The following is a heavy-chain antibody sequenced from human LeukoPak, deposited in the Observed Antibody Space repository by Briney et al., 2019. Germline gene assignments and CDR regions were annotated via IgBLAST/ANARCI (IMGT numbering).Heavy chain of an antibody. V-gene: IGHV1-2*02. Sequence: ASAKVSCKASGYTFTGYYMHWVRQAPGQGLEWMGWINPNSGGTNYAQKFQGRVTMTRDTSISTAYMELSRLRSGDTAVYYCARGGWFGELLHFDYWGQGTPVTVSS. CDR3: ARGGWFGELLHFDY. D-gene: IGHD3-10*01. CDR1: GYTFTGYY. CDR2: INPNSGGT. J-gene: IGHJ4*02.